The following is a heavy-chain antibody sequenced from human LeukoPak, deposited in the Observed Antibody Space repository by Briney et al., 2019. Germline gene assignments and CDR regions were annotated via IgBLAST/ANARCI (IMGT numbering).Heavy chain of an antibody. V-gene: IGHV4-34*01. CDR1: GGSFSGYY. J-gene: IGHJ6*02. D-gene: IGHD2-2*02. CDR2: INHSGST. Sequence: SETLSLTCAVYGGSFSGYYWSWIRQPPGKALEWIGEINHSGSTNYNPSLKSRVTISVDTSKNQFSLKLSSVTAADTAVYYCARLVRIVVVPAAIRYYYYGMDVWGQGTTVTVSS. CDR3: ARLVRIVVVPAAIRYYYYGMDV.